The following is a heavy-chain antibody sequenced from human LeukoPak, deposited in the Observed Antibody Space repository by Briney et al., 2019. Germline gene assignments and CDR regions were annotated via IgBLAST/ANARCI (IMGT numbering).Heavy chain of an antibody. CDR3: ARQMTTLTTGRTFDI. D-gene: IGHD4-17*01. V-gene: IGHV4-59*01. CDR1: GGSFSGYY. Sequence: SETLSPTCAVYGGSFSGYYWSWIRQPPGKGLEWIGYVYYSGSTNYNPSLKSRVTISVDSSKNQFSLKLSSVTAANTAIYYCARQMTTLTTGRTFDIWGQGTMVTVSS. CDR2: VYYSGST. J-gene: IGHJ3*02.